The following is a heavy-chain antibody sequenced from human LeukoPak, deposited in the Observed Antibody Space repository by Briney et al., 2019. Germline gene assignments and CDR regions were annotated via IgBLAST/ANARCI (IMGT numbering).Heavy chain of an antibody. Sequence: ASVKVSCKASGYTFTGYYMHWVRQAPGQGLEWMGWINPNSGGTNYAQKFQGRVTMTRDTSTSTAYMELSSLRSEDTAVYYCARSRRVPGYSSPSPFDYWGQGTLVTVSS. J-gene: IGHJ4*02. CDR1: GYTFTGYY. D-gene: IGHD3-9*01. CDR3: ARSRRVPGYSSPSPFDY. CDR2: INPNSGGT. V-gene: IGHV1-2*02.